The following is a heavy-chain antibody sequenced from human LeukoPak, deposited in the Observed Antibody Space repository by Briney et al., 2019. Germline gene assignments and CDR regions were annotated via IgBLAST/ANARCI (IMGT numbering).Heavy chain of an antibody. Sequence: GGSLRLSCAASGFTFSSYAMTWVRQVPGKGLEWVSAISGSGGSGSGGSTYYTDSVKGRFTISRDNSKNTLYLQMNSLRAEDTAVYYCAKDSQLWLHDRYYFDYWGQGALVTVSS. CDR1: GFTFSSYA. CDR2: ISGSGGSGSGGST. J-gene: IGHJ4*02. CDR3: AKDSQLWLHDRYYFDY. D-gene: IGHD5-18*01. V-gene: IGHV3-23*01.